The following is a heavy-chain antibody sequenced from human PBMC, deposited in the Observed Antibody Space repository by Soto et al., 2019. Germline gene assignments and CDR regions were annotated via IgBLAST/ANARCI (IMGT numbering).Heavy chain of an antibody. CDR3: ARGERLRLNTYGMDV. J-gene: IGHJ6*02. CDR1: GGSISSYD. CDR2: IYYSGST. D-gene: IGHD1-1*01. Sequence: SDTLCLTWTVSGGSISSYDWSWIRQPPGKGLEWIGYIYYSGSTNYNPSLKSRVTISVDTSKNQFSLKLSSVTAADTAVYYCARGERLRLNTYGMDVWGQGTTVTVSS. V-gene: IGHV4-59*01.